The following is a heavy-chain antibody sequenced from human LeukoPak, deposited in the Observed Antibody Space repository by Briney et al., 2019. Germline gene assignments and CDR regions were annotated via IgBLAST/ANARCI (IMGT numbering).Heavy chain of an antibody. J-gene: IGHJ1*01. CDR2: ISSSGSTI. V-gene: IGHV3-48*03. CDR3: ARDLYDSSGYYYPAPEYFQH. D-gene: IGHD3-22*01. CDR1: GFTFSSYE. Sequence: GGSLRLSCAASGFTFSSYEMNWVRQAPGKGLEWVSYISSSGSTIYYADSVKGRFTISRDNAKNSLYLQMNSLRAEDTAVYYCARDLYDSSGYYYPAPEYFQHWGQGTLVTVSS.